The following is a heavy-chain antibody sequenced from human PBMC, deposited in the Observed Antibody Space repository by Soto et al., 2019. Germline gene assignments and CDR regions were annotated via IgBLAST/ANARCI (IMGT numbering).Heavy chain of an antibody. J-gene: IGHJ3*02. Sequence: GGSLRLSCAASGFTFSSYGMHWVRQAPGKGLEWVAVISYDGSNKYYADSVKGRFTISRDNSKNTLYLQMNSLRAEDTAVYYCAKVEMATNAFDIWGQGTMVTVPS. CDR2: ISYDGSNK. V-gene: IGHV3-30*18. CDR1: GFTFSSYG. CDR3: AKVEMATNAFDI. D-gene: IGHD5-12*01.